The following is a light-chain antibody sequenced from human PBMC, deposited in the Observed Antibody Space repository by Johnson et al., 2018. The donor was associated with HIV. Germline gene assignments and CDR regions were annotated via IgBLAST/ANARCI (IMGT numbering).Light chain of an antibody. J-gene: IGLJ1*01. Sequence: HSVLTQPPSVSAAPGQKVSISCSGSSSNIGNNHVSWYQQLPGAAPKLLIYEHKKRPSGIPYRFSGSKSGTSATLGITGLQTGDEADYYCATWFGSLTVGGVVGTGTKYTVL. CDR1: SSNIGNNH. V-gene: IGLV1-51*02. CDR2: EHK. CDR3: ATWFGSLTVGGV.